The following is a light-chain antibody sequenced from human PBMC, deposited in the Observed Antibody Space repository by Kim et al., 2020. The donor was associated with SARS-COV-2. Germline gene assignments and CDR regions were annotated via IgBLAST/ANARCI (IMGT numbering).Light chain of an antibody. J-gene: IGKJ2*01. CDR1: QSVTRH. Sequence: VSPGEIATLACTASQSVTRHLAWYQQKPGQPPRLVIYDTSTRATGIPARFKGSGSGTEFTLTISSLQSEDCAVYYCQQYSNWPPYTFGQGTKLEI. CDR3: QQYSNWPPYT. V-gene: IGKV3-15*01. CDR2: DTS.